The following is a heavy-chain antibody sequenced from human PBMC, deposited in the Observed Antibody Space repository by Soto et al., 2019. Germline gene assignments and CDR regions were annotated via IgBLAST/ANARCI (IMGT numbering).Heavy chain of an antibody. V-gene: IGHV1-2*02. CDR3: ARDYGDYDNWFDP. CDR2: INPNSGGT. CDR1: GYTFTGYF. J-gene: IGHJ5*02. Sequence: ASVKVSCKASGYTFTGYFMHWVRQAPGQGLEWMGWINPNSGGTNYARKFQGRVTMTRDTSISTAYMELSRLRSDDTAVYYCARDYGDYDNWFDPWGQGTLVTVSS. D-gene: IGHD4-17*01.